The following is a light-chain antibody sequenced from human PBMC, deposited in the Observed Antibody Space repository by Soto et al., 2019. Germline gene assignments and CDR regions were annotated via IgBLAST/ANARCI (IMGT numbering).Light chain of an antibody. V-gene: IGLV2-11*01. J-gene: IGLJ1*01. Sequence: QSALTQPRSVSGSPGQSVTISCTGTSNDVGGYNYVSWYQQHPGKAPKLMVYDVTKRPSGVPDRFSGSKSGNTASLTISGLQAEDEADYYCSSYAGTYTCVFGTGTKLTVL. CDR3: SSYAGTYTCV. CDR1: SNDVGGYNY. CDR2: DVT.